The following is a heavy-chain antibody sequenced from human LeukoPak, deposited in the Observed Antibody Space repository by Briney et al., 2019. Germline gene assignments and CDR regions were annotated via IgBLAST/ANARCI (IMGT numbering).Heavy chain of an antibody. CDR2: ISGSGNSS. V-gene: IGHV3-23*01. CDR1: GFTFRMYL. Sequence: GGSLRLSCAASGFTFRMYLMNWVRQTPGKGLEWVSGISGSGNSSYYADSVKGRFTISRDNSKNTLYLQMNSLRGDDTAVYYCARSPTAYCDGDCFRYFDYWGQGTLVTVSS. CDR3: ARSPTAYCDGDCFRYFDY. J-gene: IGHJ4*02. D-gene: IGHD2-21*02.